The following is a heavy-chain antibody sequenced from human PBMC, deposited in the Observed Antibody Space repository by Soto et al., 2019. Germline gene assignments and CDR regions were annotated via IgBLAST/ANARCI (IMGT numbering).Heavy chain of an antibody. CDR1: GGSVSNYY. D-gene: IGHD3-16*02. Sequence: SETLSLTCTVSGGSVSNYYWTWIRQPPGKGLEWISYINYSGSTDHSPSLKSRVTISLDTSKDQFSLRLISVTAADTAVYYCARLAPRYRIRDYNYYSLDFWGQGTTVTVSS. V-gene: IGHV4-59*02. CDR2: INYSGST. CDR3: ARLAPRYRIRDYNYYSLDF. J-gene: IGHJ6*02.